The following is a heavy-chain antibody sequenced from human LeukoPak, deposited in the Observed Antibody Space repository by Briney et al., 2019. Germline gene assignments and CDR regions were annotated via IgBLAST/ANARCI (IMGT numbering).Heavy chain of an antibody. J-gene: IGHJ4*02. CDR2: ISGSGGST. CDR3: AKDGAWLRFDD. CDR1: GFTFSSYA. V-gene: IGHV3-23*01. D-gene: IGHD5-12*01. Sequence: GGSLRLSCAASGFTFSSYAMSWVRQAPGKGLEWVSAISGSGGSTYCADSVKGRFTISRDDPKNTLYLQMENLRAEDTAVYYCAKDGAWLRFDDWGQGILVTVSS.